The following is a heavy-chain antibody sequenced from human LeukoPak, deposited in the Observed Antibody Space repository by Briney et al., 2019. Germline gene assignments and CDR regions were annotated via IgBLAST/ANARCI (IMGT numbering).Heavy chain of an antibody. CDR3: ARRSSSSGYYYYMDV. CDR2: ISYSGST. CDR1: GGSINSNNYF. V-gene: IGHV4-39*01. D-gene: IGHD6-6*01. J-gene: IGHJ6*03. Sequence: SETLSLTCTVSGGSINSNNYFWGWFRQPPGKGLEWIGSISYSGSTYYNPSVQSRVTISEDTSRNQFFLKLASLTAADTAVFYCARRSSSSGYYYYMDVWGKGTTVTVSS.